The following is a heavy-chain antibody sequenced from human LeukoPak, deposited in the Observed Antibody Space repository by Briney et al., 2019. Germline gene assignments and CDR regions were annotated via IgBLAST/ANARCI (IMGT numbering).Heavy chain of an antibody. J-gene: IGHJ3*02. Sequence: SQTLSLTCTVSGGSISSGDYYWSWIRQPPGRGLEWIGYIYYSGSTYYNPSLKSRVTISLDTSKNQFSLKLSSVTAADTAVYYCARGGLRWKVRAFDIWGQGTMVTVSS. V-gene: IGHV4-30-4*01. CDR2: IYYSGST. CDR3: ARGGLRWKVRAFDI. CDR1: GGSISSGDYY. D-gene: IGHD4-23*01.